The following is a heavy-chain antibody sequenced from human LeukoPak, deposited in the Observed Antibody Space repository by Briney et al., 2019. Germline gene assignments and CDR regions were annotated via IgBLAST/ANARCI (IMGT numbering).Heavy chain of an antibody. CDR2: INHSGST. CDR3: ARVGYCSGNGCYYRYFDY. D-gene: IGHD2-15*01. J-gene: IGHJ4*02. CDR1: GGSFSGYY. Sequence: PSETLSLTCAVYGGSFSGYYWSWIRQPPGKGLEWIGEINHSGSTNYNPSLKSRVTISVDTSKNQFSLKLSSVTAADTAAYYCARVGYCSGNGCYYRYFDYWGQGTLVTVSS. V-gene: IGHV4-34*01.